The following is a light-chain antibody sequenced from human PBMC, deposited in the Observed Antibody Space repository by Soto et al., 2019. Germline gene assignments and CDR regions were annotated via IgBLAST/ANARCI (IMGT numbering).Light chain of an antibody. J-gene: IGKJ1*01. CDR3: HQYNYWLAWT. CDR1: QSVSTN. V-gene: IGKV3-15*01. CDR2: RAS. Sequence: DIVMTQSPATLSVSPGGIATLSCRASQSVSTNLAWYQQRPGQAPRLLIYRASTRAAGVPARFSGSGSGTEFTLTISGLQSEDFAVYYCHQYNYWLAWTFGQGTKVEIK.